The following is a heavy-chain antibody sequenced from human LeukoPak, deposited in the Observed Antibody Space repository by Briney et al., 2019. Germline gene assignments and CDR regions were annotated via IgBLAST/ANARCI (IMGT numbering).Heavy chain of an antibody. Sequence: ASVTVSCTASGYTFTVYYIHWVRQAPGQGLAWMGWINPNRGGTNHARQFQGRVTMTRDTSISTAYMELSRLRSDDTAVYYCARDDSGLTIAFDIWGQGTMLTVSS. V-gene: IGHV1-2*02. CDR2: INPNRGGT. CDR3: ARDDSGLTIAFDI. J-gene: IGHJ3*02. D-gene: IGHD6-19*01. CDR1: GYTFTVYY.